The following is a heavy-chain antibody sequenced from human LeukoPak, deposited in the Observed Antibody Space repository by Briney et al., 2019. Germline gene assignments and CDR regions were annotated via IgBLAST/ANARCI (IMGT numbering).Heavy chain of an antibody. Sequence: SETLSLTCTVSGGSISSSSYYWGWIRQPPGKGLEWIGSIYYSGSTYYNPSLKSRVTISVDTSKNQFSLKLSSVTAADTAVYYCARGPYYYDSSGYDYWGQGILVTVSS. J-gene: IGHJ4*02. CDR1: GGSISSSSYY. D-gene: IGHD3-22*01. V-gene: IGHV4-39*07. CDR3: ARGPYYYDSSGYDY. CDR2: IYYSGST.